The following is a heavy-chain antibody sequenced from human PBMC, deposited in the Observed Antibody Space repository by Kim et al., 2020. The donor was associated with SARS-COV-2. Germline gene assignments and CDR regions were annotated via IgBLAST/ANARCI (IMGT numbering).Heavy chain of an antibody. CDR1: GFTFSSYA. CDR2: ISYDGSNK. CDR3: ARGSRGVGYGDY. J-gene: IGHJ4*02. V-gene: IGHV3-30*04. Sequence: GGSLRLSCAASGFTFSSYAMHWVRQAPGKGLEWVAVISYDGSNKYYADSVKGRFTISRDNSKNTLYLQMNSLRAEDTAVYYCARGSRGVGYGDYWGQGTLVTVSS. D-gene: IGHD5-18*01.